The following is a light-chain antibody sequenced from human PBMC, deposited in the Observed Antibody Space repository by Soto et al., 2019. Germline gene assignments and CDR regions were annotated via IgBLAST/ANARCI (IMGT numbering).Light chain of an antibody. CDR2: NNN. CDR1: SSNIGRYT. V-gene: IGLV1-44*01. Sequence: QSALTQPPSASGTPGQRVTISCSGGSSNIGRYTVNWYQQLPGTAPKLLMYNNNQRPSGVPDRFSGYKSGTSASLAISGHQSEDETDYYCAAWDDSLNGHLVFGGGTKLTVL. CDR3: AAWDDSLNGHLV. J-gene: IGLJ2*01.